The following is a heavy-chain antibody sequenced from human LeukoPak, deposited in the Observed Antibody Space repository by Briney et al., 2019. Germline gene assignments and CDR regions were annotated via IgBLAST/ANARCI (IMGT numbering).Heavy chain of an antibody. CDR3: ARGPHFDSRHPPIHPVDY. CDR1: GGSISSYY. D-gene: IGHD3-9*01. V-gene: IGHV4-34*01. J-gene: IGHJ4*02. CDR2: INHSGST. Sequence: SETLSLTCTVSGGSISSYYWSWIRQPPGKGLEWIGEINHSGSTNYNPSLKSRVTISVDTSKNQFSLKLSSVTAADTAVYYCARGPHFDSRHPPIHPVDYWGQGTLVTVSS.